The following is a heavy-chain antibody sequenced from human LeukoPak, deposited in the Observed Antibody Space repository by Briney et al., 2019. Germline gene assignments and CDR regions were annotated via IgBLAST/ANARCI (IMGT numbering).Heavy chain of an antibody. CDR1: GYTFTGYY. V-gene: IGHV1-46*01. Sequence: ASVKVSCKASGYTFTGYYMHWVRQAPGQGLEWMGIINPSGGSTSYAQKFQGRVTMTRDTSTSTVYIELSSLRSEDTAVYYCARAPARSYSSSWYGRDWFDPWGQGTLVTVSS. D-gene: IGHD6-13*01. CDR2: INPSGGST. CDR3: ARAPARSYSSSWYGRDWFDP. J-gene: IGHJ5*02.